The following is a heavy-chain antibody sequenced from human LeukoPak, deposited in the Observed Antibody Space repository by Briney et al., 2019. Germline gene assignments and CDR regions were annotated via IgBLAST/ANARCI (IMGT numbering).Heavy chain of an antibody. CDR2: IYPGDSDT. V-gene: IGHV5-51*01. Sequence: GESLKISCKGSGYSFTSYWIGWVRQMPGKGLEWMGIIYPGDSDTTYSPSFQGQVTISADKSISTAYLQWSSLKASDTAMYYCARRDGYCSSTSGYADYYYGMDVWGQGTTVTVSS. CDR1: GYSFTSYW. D-gene: IGHD2-2*01. J-gene: IGHJ6*02. CDR3: ARRDGYCSSTSGYADYYYGMDV.